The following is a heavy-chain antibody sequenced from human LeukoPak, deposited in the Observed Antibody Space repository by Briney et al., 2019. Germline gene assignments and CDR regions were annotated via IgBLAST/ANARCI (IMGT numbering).Heavy chain of an antibody. J-gene: IGHJ4*02. CDR2: INPNTGGT. D-gene: IGHD3-10*01. Sequence: ASVKVSCKASGYTSSGYYIQWVRQAPGQGLEWMGWINPNTGGTNYAQTFQGRVTMTRDTSISTAYMALNRLTSDDTAVYYCARTSRPVPYLWFGELSLPFHFDYWGQGTLVPVSS. V-gene: IGHV1-2*02. CDR3: ARTSRPVPYLWFGELSLPFHFDY. CDR1: GYTSSGYY.